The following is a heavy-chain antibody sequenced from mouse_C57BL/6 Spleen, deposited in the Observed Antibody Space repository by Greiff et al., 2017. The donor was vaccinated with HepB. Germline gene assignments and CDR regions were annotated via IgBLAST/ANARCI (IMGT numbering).Heavy chain of an antibody. Sequence: EVQLVESGGGLVQPKGSLKLSCAASGFSFNTYAMNWVRQAPGKGLEWVARIRSKSNNYATYYADSVKDRFTISRDDSESMLDLQMNNLKTEDTAMYYCVGLSNHFAYWGQGTLVTVSA. J-gene: IGHJ3*01. CDR3: VGLSNHFAY. CDR1: GFSFNTYA. V-gene: IGHV10-1*01. D-gene: IGHD2-5*01. CDR2: IRSKSNNYAT.